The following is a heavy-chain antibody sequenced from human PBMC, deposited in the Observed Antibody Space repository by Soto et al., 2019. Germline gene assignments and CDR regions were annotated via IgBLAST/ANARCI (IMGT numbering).Heavy chain of an antibody. CDR1: GFTFSTYA. CDR3: GKDPYDSSGYYSSY. Sequence: PGGSLRLSCAAPGFTFSTYAMTWVRQAPGKGLEWVSAISGSGGSTYYADSVKGRFTISRDNSKNTLFLQMKSLRAEDTAIYYCGKDPYDSSGYYSSYWGQGTLVTVSS. CDR2: ISGSGGST. D-gene: IGHD3-22*01. J-gene: IGHJ4*02. V-gene: IGHV3-23*01.